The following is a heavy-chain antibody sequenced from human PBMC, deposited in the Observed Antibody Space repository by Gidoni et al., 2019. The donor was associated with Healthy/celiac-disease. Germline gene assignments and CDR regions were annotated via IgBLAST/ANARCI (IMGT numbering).Heavy chain of an antibody. CDR2: INPSGGST. CDR3: AREDPWGDGYNSEIRAYYFDY. V-gene: IGHV1-46*01. D-gene: IGHD5-12*01. CDR1: GYTFTSYY. J-gene: IGHJ4*02. Sequence: QVQLVQSGAEVKKPGASVKVSCPASGYTFTSYYMHWGRQAPGQGLEWMGIINPSGGSTSYAQKFQGRVTMTRDTSTSTVYMELSSLRSEDTAVYYCAREDPWGDGYNSEIRAYYFDYWGQGTLVTVSS.